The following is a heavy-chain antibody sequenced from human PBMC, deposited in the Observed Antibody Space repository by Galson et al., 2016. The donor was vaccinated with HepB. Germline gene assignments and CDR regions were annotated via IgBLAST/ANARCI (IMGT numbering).Heavy chain of an antibody. J-gene: IGHJ4*02. CDR2: INEDENKK. CDR1: GFSFSTYW. Sequence: SLRLSCAASGFSFSTYWMTWVRQAPGKGLEWVANINEDENKKNYVDSVKGRFTISRDNAKNSLYLQMNSLRDEDTAVYHCAREIPSRGKSDYWGQGTLVTVSS. V-gene: IGHV3-7*01. CDR3: AREIPSRGKSDY. D-gene: IGHD3-10*01.